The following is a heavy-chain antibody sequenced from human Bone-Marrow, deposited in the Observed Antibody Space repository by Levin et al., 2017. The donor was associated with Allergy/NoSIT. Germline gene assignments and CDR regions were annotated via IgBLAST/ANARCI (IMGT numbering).Heavy chain of an antibody. CDR3: TRGEDDVWREVIGGGMDV. J-gene: IGHJ6*02. D-gene: IGHD3-3*01. V-gene: IGHV3-49*03. Sequence: GESLKISCTASGFTFGDYAMSWFRQAPGKGLEWVGFIRSKAYGGTTEYAASVKGRFTISRDDSKSIAYLQMNSLKTEDTAVYYCTRGEDDVWREVIGGGMDVWGQGTTVTVSS. CDR2: IRSKAYGGTT. CDR1: GFTFGDYA.